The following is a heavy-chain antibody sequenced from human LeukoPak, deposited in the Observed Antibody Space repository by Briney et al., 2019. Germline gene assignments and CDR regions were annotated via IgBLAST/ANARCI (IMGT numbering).Heavy chain of an antibody. J-gene: IGHJ6*02. CDR1: GFTFSSYW. CDR2: IKQDGSEK. D-gene: IGHD3-16*01. CDR3: ARALSRGIMDV. V-gene: IGHV3-7*01. Sequence: PGGSLRLSCAASGFTFSSYWMSWVRQAPGKGLEWVANIKQDGSEKYYVDSVKGRFTISRDNAKNSLYLQMNSLRAEDTAVYCCARALSRGIMDVWGQGTTVTVSS.